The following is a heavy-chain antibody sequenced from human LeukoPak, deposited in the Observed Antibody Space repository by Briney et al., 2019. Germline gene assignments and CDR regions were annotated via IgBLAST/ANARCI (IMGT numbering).Heavy chain of an antibody. J-gene: IGHJ4*02. CDR1: GFTFSSYE. D-gene: IGHD3-10*01. CDR2: ISSSGSTI. CDR3: ARILLWFGGLYDY. Sequence: GGSLRLSCAASGFTFSSYEMNWVRQAPGKGLEWVSYISSSGSTIYYADSVKGRFTISRDNAKNSLYLQMNSLRAEDTAVYYCARILLWFGGLYDYWGQGTLVTVSS. V-gene: IGHV3-48*03.